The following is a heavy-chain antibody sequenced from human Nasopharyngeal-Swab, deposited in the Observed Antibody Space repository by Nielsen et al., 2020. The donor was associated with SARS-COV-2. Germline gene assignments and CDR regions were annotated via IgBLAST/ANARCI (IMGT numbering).Heavy chain of an antibody. CDR3: ARDLSGGWPEYYFDY. CDR1: GGSISSYY. D-gene: IGHD3-10*01. CDR2: IYYSGST. Sequence: SETLSLTCTVSGGSISSYYWSWIRQPPGMGLEWIGYIYYSGSTNYNPSLKSRVTISVDTSKNQFSLKLSSVTAADTAVYYCARDLSGGWPEYYFDYWGQGTLVTVSS. J-gene: IGHJ4*02. V-gene: IGHV4-59*01.